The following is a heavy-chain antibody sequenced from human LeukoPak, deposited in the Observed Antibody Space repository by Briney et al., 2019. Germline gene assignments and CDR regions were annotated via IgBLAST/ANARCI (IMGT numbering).Heavy chain of an antibody. D-gene: IGHD3-10*01. V-gene: IGHV4-4*07. J-gene: IGHJ5*02. CDR3: ARGPRRDYYGSGSPFDP. CDR1: GGSISSYY. CDR2: IYTSGST. Sequence: SETLSLTCTVSGGSISSYYWSWIRQPAGKGLEWIGRIYTSGSTNYNPSLKSRVTMSVDTSKNQFSLKLSSVTAADTAVYYCARGPRRDYYGSGSPFDPWGQGTLVTVSS.